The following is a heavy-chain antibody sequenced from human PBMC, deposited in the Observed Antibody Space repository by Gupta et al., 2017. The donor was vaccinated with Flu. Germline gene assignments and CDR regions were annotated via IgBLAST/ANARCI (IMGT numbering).Heavy chain of an antibody. D-gene: IGHD4-17*01. Sequence: GSLRLSCGASGFTLSDYWMSWVRQAPGKGPELVANINRDGSVINYMDFVRGRFTISRDNAQNAVYFQMNSLRVDDTAVYYCARDVGPGDYDS. CDR3: ARDVGPGDYDS. CDR2: INRDGSVI. CDR1: GFTLSDYW. J-gene: IGHJ5*01. V-gene: IGHV3-7*01.